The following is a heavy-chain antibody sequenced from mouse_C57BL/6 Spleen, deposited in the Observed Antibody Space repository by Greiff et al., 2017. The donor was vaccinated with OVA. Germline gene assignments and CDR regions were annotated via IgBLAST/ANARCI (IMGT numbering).Heavy chain of an antibody. CDR3: ARHGITTGDWYFDV. D-gene: IGHD1-1*01. CDR1: GFSLTSYG. J-gene: IGHJ1*03. CDR2: IWSDGST. Sequence: VQRVESGPGLVAPSQSLSITCTVSGFSLTSYGVHWVRQPPGKGLEWLVVIWSDGSTTYNSALKSRLSISKDNSKSQVFLKMNSLQTDDTAMYYCARHGITTGDWYFDVWGTGTTVAVSS. V-gene: IGHV2-6-1*01.